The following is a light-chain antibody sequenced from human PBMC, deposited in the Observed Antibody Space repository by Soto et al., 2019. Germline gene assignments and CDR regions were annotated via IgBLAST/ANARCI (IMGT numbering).Light chain of an antibody. CDR1: QDIGAR. CDR2: AAS. CDR3: LQVYSFPRT. V-gene: IGKV1-12*01. Sequence: DIQMTQSPSSVSASVGDRTTITCRASQDIGARLAWFQQTPGKAPQFLIQAASILQSGVPSRFSGSRSGTEFILTINNLQPEDFASYFCLQVYSFPRTFGLGTKVDIK. J-gene: IGKJ1*01.